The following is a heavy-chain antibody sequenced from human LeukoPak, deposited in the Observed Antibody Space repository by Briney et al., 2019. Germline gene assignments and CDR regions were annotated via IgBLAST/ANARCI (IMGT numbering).Heavy chain of an antibody. CDR1: GGSISSSSYY. D-gene: IGHD7-27*01. CDR3: ARAWDYYYGMDV. Sequence: SETLSLTCTVSGGSISSSSYYWGWIRQPPGKGLEWIGSIYYSGSTYYNPSLKSRVTISVDTSKNQFSLKLSSVTAADTAVYYCARAWDYYYGMDVWGQGTTVTVSS. V-gene: IGHV4-39*01. CDR2: IYYSGST. J-gene: IGHJ6*02.